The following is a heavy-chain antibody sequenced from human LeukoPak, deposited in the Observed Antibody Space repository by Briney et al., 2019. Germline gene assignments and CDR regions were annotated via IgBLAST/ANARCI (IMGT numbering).Heavy chain of an antibody. D-gene: IGHD6-19*01. CDR2: ISGDGGST. J-gene: IGHJ4*02. Sequence: TGGSLRLSCAASGFTFSSYATTWVRQAPGKGLEWVSLISGDGGSTFYADSVKGRFTISRDNSKNSLYLQMSSLRSEDTALYYCARESERIGWSYYWGQGTLVTVSS. CDR1: GFTFSSYA. V-gene: IGHV3-43*02. CDR3: ARESERIGWSYY.